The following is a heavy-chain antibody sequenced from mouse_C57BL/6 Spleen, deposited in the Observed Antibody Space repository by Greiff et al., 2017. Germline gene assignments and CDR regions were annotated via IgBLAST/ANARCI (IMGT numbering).Heavy chain of an antibody. Sequence: EVKLVESGGGLVQPGGSMKLSCAASGFTFSDAWMAWVRQSPEKGLEWVAEIRNKANNHATYYAESVKGRFTISSDDSKSSVYLQMNSLRAEDTGIYYCTRGPYSDYVRVFDYWGQGTTLTVSS. CDR3: TRGPYSDYVRVFDY. V-gene: IGHV6-6*01. D-gene: IGHD2-13*01. CDR2: IRNKANNHAT. CDR1: GFTFSDAW. J-gene: IGHJ2*01.